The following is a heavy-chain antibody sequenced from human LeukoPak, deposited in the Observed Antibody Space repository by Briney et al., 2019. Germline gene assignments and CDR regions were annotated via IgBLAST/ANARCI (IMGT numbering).Heavy chain of an antibody. Sequence: GGSLRLSCTASGFTFTNTWMSWVRQAPGKGLEWVGRIQTASNGGTAHYAAPVKGRFTISRDDSKNTLSLHMDALTNEDTAVYYCTTDGRLALHIWGQGTVVTVSS. CDR1: GFTFTNTW. CDR3: TTDGRLALHI. J-gene: IGHJ3*02. CDR2: IQTASNGGTA. V-gene: IGHV3-15*01. D-gene: IGHD2-21*01.